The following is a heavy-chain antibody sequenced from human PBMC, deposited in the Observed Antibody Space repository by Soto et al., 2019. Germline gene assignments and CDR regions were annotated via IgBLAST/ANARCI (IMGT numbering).Heavy chain of an antibody. Sequence: GGSLRLSCAASGFTFSSYWMHWVRQAPGKGLVWVSGINGDGSIATYADSVEGRFIISRDTAKNMLYLQMNSLTAEDTAVYYCARPRYDGSGTPFDHWGQGALVTVSS. CDR1: GFTFSSYW. J-gene: IGHJ4*02. CDR2: INGDGSIA. CDR3: ARPRYDGSGTPFDH. V-gene: IGHV3-74*01. D-gene: IGHD3-22*01.